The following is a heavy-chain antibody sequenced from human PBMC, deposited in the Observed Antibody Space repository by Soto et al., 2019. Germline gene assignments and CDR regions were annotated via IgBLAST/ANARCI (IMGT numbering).Heavy chain of an antibody. D-gene: IGHD5-12*01. V-gene: IGHV4-34*01. CDR3: ARGEMATITADY. J-gene: IGHJ4*02. CDR1: GGSFSGYY. CDR2: INHSGST. Sequence: QVQLQQWGAGLLKPSETLSLTCAVYGGSFSGYYWSWIRQPPGKGLEWIGEINHSGSTNYNPSLKSRVTISVDTSKNQFSLKLSSVTAADTAVYYCARGEMATITADYWGQGTLVTVSS.